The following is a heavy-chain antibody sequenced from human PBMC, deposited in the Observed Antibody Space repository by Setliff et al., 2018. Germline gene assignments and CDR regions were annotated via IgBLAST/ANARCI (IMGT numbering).Heavy chain of an antibody. D-gene: IGHD4-17*01. CDR2: IYYSGST. CDR1: GGSIRSYC. CDR3: AGSTVTQVDY. J-gene: IGHJ4*02. Sequence: SETLSLTCTVSGGSIRSYCWNWIRQPPGKGLEWIGYIYYSGSTNYNPPLKSRVTISVDTSKNHFSLKLSSVTAADTAVYYCAGSTVTQVDYWGQGTLVTVSS. V-gene: IGHV4-59*08.